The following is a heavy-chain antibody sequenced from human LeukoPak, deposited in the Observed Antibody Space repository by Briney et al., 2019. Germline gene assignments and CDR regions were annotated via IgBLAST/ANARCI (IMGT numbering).Heavy chain of an antibody. CDR1: GYSSTSYW. CDR3: ARSPVLHTIYGMDV. CDR2: IYPGDSDT. Sequence: ESLNISCTGSGYSSTSYWIGWVRRMPGKGLEWMGIIYPGDSDTRYRPSFQRHVTTSADKPISTAYLQCSSLKASETAMYYCARSPVLHTIYGMDVWGQGATVTVSS. D-gene: IGHD3-10*01. V-gene: IGHV5-51*04. J-gene: IGHJ6*02.